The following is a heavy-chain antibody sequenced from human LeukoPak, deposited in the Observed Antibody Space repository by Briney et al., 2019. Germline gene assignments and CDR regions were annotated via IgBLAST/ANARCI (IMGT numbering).Heavy chain of an antibody. V-gene: IGHV3-23*01. CDR1: GFTFTSYA. Sequence: GRSLRLSCAASGFTFTSYAMSWVRQAPGKGLEWVSAISGSGGDTYYADSVKGRFTLSRDNSKNTLYLQMNSLRADDTAVYYCARDSYCTSTTCRRDFDYWGQGTLVTVSS. D-gene: IGHD2-2*01. J-gene: IGHJ4*02. CDR2: ISGSGGDT. CDR3: ARDSYCTSTTCRRDFDY.